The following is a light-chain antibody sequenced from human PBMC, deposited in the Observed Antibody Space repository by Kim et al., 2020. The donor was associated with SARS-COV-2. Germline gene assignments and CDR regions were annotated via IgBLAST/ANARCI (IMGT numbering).Light chain of an antibody. CDR2: DVS. Sequence: SITISCTGSSSDIGTYRYVSWYQQHPGKAPKLIIYDVSERPSGVSYRFSGSKSGNTASLTISGLQAEDEGDYYCSSYIRSSSFAFGGGTQLTVL. V-gene: IGLV2-14*03. CDR3: SSYIRSSSFA. J-gene: IGLJ3*02. CDR1: SSDIGTYRY.